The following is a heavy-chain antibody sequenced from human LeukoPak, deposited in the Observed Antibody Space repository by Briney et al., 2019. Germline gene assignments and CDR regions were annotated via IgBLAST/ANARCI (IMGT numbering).Heavy chain of an antibody. Sequence: GGSLRLSCTSSGFTFGTYAVSWFRQAPGKGLEWVAFIRSKTSGGTTEYAASVKGRFTISRDDSKSIAYLQMNSLETEDTAVYYCTRYSGRTDYWGQGTLVSVSS. CDR3: TRYSGRTDY. D-gene: IGHD5-18*01. CDR1: GFTFGTYA. CDR2: IRSKTSGGTT. J-gene: IGHJ4*02. V-gene: IGHV3-49*03.